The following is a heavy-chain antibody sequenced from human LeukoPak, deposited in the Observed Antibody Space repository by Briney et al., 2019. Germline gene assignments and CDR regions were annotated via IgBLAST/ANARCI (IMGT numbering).Heavy chain of an antibody. Sequence: GGSLRLSCAASGFTFSSYWMSWVRQAPGKGLEWVSAISGSGGSTYYADSVKGRFTISRDNSKNTLYLRMNSLRAEDTAVYYCAKDNTNYDILTGYYKSGNGFDIWGQGTMVTVSS. CDR2: ISGSGGST. CDR1: GFTFSSYW. D-gene: IGHD3-9*01. V-gene: IGHV3-23*01. J-gene: IGHJ3*02. CDR3: AKDNTNYDILTGYYKSGNGFDI.